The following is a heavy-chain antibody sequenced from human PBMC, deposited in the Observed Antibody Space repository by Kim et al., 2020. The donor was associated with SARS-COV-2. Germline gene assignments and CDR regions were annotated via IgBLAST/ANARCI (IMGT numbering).Heavy chain of an antibody. CDR3: MGYAPNCGGDCVNFDY. CDR2: INHSGST. D-gene: IGHD2-21*01. Sequence: SETLSLTCAVYGGSFSGYYWSWIRQPPGKGLEWIGEINHSGSTNYNPSLKSRVTISVDTSKNQFSLKLSSVTAADTAVYYCMGYAPNCGGDCVNFDYWGQGTLVTVSS. V-gene: IGHV4-34*01. J-gene: IGHJ4*02. CDR1: GGSFSGYY.